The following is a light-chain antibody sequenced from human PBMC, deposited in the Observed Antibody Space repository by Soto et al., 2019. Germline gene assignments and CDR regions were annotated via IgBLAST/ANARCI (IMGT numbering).Light chain of an antibody. V-gene: IGLV4-69*01. CDR3: QTWGTAIHDVV. CDR1: SGHSSYA. J-gene: IGLJ2*01. Sequence: QPVLTQSPSASASLGASVTLTCPLSSGHSSYAIAWHQQQPEKGPRYLMKLNSDGSHNKGDGIPDRFSGSSSGAERHLTISSLQSEDEADYYCQTWGTAIHDVVFGGGTKLTVL. CDR2: LNSDGSH.